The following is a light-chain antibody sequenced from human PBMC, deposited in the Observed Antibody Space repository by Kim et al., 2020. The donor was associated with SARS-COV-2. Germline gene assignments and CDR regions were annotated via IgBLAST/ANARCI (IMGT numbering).Light chain of an antibody. Sequence: SYELTQPPSVSVSPGQTASITCSGEKLGDKYACWYQQKPGQSPVLVIYQDSKRPSGIPERFSGSNSGNTATLTISGTQAMDEADYYCQAWDSTHVV. CDR2: QDS. CDR3: QAWDSTHVV. CDR1: KLGDKY. J-gene: IGLJ2*01. V-gene: IGLV3-1*01.